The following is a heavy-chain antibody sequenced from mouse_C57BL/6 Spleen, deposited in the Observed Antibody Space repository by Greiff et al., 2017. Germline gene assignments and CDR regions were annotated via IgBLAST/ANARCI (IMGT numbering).Heavy chain of an antibody. J-gene: IGHJ3*01. V-gene: IGHV1-53*01. CDR1: GYTFTSYW. CDR2: INPSNGGT. CDR3: ARGDYSNYLAWFAY. Sequence: VQLQQPGTELVKPGASVKLSCKASGYTFTSYWMHWVKQRPGQGLEWIGNINPSNGGTNYNEKFKSKATLTVDKSSSTAYMQLSSLTSEDSAVXYCARGDYSNYLAWFAYWGQGTLVTVSA. D-gene: IGHD2-5*01.